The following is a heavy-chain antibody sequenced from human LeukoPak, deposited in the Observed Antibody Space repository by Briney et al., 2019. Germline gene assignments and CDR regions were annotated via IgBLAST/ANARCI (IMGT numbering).Heavy chain of an antibody. CDR2: IYHSGST. V-gene: IGHV4-4*02. CDR3: AKRVAYSSSWPHFDF. Sequence: SGTLSLTCAVSGGSISSSNWWSWVRQPPGKGLEWIGEIYHSGSTNYNPSLKSRVTISVDKSKNQFSLKLSSVTAADTAVYYCAKRVAYSSSWPHFDFWGQGTLVTVSS. CDR1: GGSISSSNW. J-gene: IGHJ4*02. D-gene: IGHD6-13*01.